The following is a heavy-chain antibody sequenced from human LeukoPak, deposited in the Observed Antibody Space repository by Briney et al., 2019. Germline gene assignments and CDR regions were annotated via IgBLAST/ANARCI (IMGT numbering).Heavy chain of an antibody. D-gene: IGHD4-17*01. V-gene: IGHV4-59*01. CDR3: ARDLRYGDYGDDAFDI. CDR1: GGSISSYH. CDR2: IYYSGST. J-gene: IGHJ3*02. Sequence: SETLSLTCTVSGGSISSYHWSWIRQPPGKGLEWIGYIYYSGSTNYNPSLKSRVTISVDTSKNQFSLKLSSVTAADTAVYYCARDLRYGDYGDDAFDIWGQGTMVTVSS.